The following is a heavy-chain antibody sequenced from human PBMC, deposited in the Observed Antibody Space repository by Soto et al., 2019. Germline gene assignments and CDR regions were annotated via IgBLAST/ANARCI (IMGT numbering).Heavy chain of an antibody. J-gene: IGHJ4*02. D-gene: IGHD2-21*02. Sequence: QAQLVQSGSEVKRSGASVKVSCKASGYTLLSYSITWVRQAPGQGLEWIGWIDSYTGNTNYEQKFQGRVTMTTDSPTSTAYMELRGLRSDDSAIYYCARRYGDPSSAAGFDYWGQGTLVTVSS. V-gene: IGHV1-18*04. CDR3: ARRYGDPSSAAGFDY. CDR1: GYTLLSYS. CDR2: IDSYTGNT.